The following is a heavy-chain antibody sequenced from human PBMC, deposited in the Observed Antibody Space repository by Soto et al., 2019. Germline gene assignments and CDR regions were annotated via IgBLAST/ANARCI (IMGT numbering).Heavy chain of an antibody. CDR1: GYSFTSYG. J-gene: IGHJ3*02. CDR2: ISPYGYT. D-gene: IGHD6-6*01. Sequence: ASVKVSCKASGYSFTSYGINWVRQATGQGLEWMGWISPYGYTNYAQRLQGRFTMSTDRSTTTAYLELGRLRSEETAVYNCATGAVSIAALKAQHAFHICRQGRMVTISS. CDR3: ATGAVSIAALKAQHAFHI. V-gene: IGHV1-18*01.